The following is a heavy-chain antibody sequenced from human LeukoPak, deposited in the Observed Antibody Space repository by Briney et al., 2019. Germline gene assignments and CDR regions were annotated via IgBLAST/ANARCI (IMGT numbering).Heavy chain of an antibody. Sequence: SETLSLTCAVYGGFFRGYYWSWIRQPPGKGLEWIGEINHSGSTNYHPSLKSRVTISVDTSKNQFSLKLSSVTAADTAVYYCARGRLGYCSGGSCRGWFDPWGQGTLVTVSS. CDR1: GGFFRGYY. D-gene: IGHD2-15*01. CDR2: INHSGST. V-gene: IGHV4-34*01. CDR3: ARGRLGYCSGGSCRGWFDP. J-gene: IGHJ5*02.